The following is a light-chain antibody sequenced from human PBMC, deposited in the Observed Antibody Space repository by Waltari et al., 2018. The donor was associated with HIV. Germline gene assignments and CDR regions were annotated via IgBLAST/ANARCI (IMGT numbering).Light chain of an antibody. CDR1: KLGQKF. Sequence: SYGLTQPHSVSVSPGQTVTISCSGDKLGQKFVSWYLQKAGQSPVLVIYQDTQRPSGIPGRFSGSNAGGTANLTISGTQAADEGDYFFQAWDNTVVFGGGTKLTVL. CDR2: QDT. J-gene: IGLJ2*01. CDR3: QAWDNTVV. V-gene: IGLV3-1*01.